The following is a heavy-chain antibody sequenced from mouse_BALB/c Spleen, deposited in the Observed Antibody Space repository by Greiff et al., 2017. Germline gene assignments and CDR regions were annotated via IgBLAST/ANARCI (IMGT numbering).Heavy chain of an antibody. CDR2: IWSGGST. Sequence: VQGVESGPGLVQPSQSLSITCTVSGFSLTSYGVHWVRQSPGKGLEWLGVIWSGGSTDYNAAFISRLSISKDNSKSQVFFKMNSLQANDTAIYYCARKGGYGIYAMDYWGQGTSVTVSS. J-gene: IGHJ4*01. V-gene: IGHV2-2*02. CDR1: GFSLTSYG. D-gene: IGHD2-1*01. CDR3: ARKGGYGIYAMDY.